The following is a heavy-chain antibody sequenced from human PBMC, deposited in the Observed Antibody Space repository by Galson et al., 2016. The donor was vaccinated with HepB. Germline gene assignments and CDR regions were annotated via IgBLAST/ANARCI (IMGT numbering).Heavy chain of an antibody. J-gene: IGHJ3*02. CDR1: GFTFSRSG. V-gene: IGHV3-33*01. Sequence: SLRLSCAASGFTFSRSGMHWVRQAPGKGLEWVALIWYDGSNKYYADSVKGRFTISRDNSRNTLFLQMNRLRVVDTAVYYCARPRDNYGHAIDIWGQGTMVTVSS. D-gene: IGHD3-10*01. CDR3: ARPRDNYGHAIDI. CDR2: IWYDGSNK.